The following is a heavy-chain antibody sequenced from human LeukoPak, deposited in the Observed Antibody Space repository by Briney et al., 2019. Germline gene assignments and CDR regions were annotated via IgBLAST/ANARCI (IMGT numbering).Heavy chain of an antibody. CDR3: ARTAPQDPDYGDYPVKYYFD. CDR2: INHSGST. CDR1: GGSFSGYY. J-gene: IGHJ4*01. D-gene: IGHD4-17*01. Sequence: SETLSLTCAVYGGSFSGYYWSWIRQPPGKGLEWIGEINHSGSTNYNPSLKSRVTISVDTSKNQFSLKLSSVTAADTAVYYCARTAPQDPDYGDYPVKYYFD. V-gene: IGHV4-34*01.